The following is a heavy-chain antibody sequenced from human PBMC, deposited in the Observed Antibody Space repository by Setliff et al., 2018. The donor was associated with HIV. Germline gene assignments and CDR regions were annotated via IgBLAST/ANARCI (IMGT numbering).Heavy chain of an antibody. V-gene: IGHV1-3*01. D-gene: IGHD3-22*01. CDR3: ARDLEIWWAYDSRGELLYDAFDI. CDR1: GYTFINYV. Sequence: ASVKVSCKASGYTFINYVIHWVRQAPGQRLEWMGWINAGNGDTKYSQKFQGRVTITRDTSASTAYMELSSLRSEDTAVYYCARDLEIWWAYDSRGELLYDAFDIWGQGTMVTVSS. CDR2: INAGNGDT. J-gene: IGHJ3*02.